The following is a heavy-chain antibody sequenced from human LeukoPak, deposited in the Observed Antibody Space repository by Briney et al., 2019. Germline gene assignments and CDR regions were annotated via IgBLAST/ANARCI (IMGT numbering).Heavy chain of an antibody. J-gene: IGHJ4*02. V-gene: IGHV1-18*01. CDR3: ARSEIIVGATLGGFDY. CDR2: ISAYNGNT. Sequence: ASVKVSXKASGYTFTGYGISWVRQAPGQGLEWMGWISAYNGNTNYAQKLQGRVTMTTDTSTSTAYMELRSLRSDDTAVYYCARSEIIVGATLGGFDYWGQGTLVTVSS. CDR1: GYTFTGYG. D-gene: IGHD1-26*01.